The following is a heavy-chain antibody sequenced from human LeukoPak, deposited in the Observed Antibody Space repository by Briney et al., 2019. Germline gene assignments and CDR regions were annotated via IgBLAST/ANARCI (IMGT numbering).Heavy chain of an antibody. CDR2: ISYDGSDK. V-gene: IGHV3-30*18. CDR3: AKEGPYCSGGTCYGASDY. D-gene: IGHD2-15*01. Sequence: GGSLRLSCAASGFTFSSYGMHWVRQAPGKGLEWVAVISYDGSDKYYADSVKGRFTISRDNSKNTLYLQMNSLRGEDTAVYYCAKEGPYCSGGTCYGASDYWGQGTLVTVSS. CDR1: GFTFSSYG. J-gene: IGHJ4*02.